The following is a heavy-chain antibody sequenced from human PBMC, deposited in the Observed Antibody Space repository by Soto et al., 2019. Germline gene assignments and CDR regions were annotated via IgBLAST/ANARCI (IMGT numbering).Heavy chain of an antibody. D-gene: IGHD3-9*01. V-gene: IGHV4-39*01. CDR2: IYYSGST. J-gene: IGHJ5*02. Sequence: PSETLSLTCTVSGGSISSSSYYWGWIRQPPGKGLEWIGSIYYSGSTYYNPSLKSRVTISVDTSKNQFSLKLSSVTAADTAVYYCARQRQRYFDWLLFGWFDPWGQGTLVTVSS. CDR1: GGSISSSSYY. CDR3: ARQRQRYFDWLLFGWFDP.